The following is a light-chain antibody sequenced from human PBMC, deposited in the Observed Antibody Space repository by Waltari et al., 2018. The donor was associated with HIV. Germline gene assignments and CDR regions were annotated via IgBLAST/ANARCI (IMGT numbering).Light chain of an antibody. CDR3: QQYDSYVWT. J-gene: IGKJ1*01. CDR1: QSISSW. V-gene: IGKV1-5*03. Sequence: DIQMTQSPSTLSASVGDRVIITCRASQSISSWLAWYQQKPGKAPKVLIYKASSLQSGVPSRFSGSGSGTEFTLTISSLQPDDFATYYCQQYDSYVWTFGQGTKVEIK. CDR2: KAS.